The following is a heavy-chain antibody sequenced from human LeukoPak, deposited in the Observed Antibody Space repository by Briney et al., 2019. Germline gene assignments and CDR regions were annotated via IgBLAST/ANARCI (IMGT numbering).Heavy chain of an antibody. Sequence: SETLSLTCTVSGGSISSSSYYWGWIRQPPGKGLEWIGSIYYSGSTYYNPPLKSRVTISVDTSKNQFSLKLSSVTAADTAVYYCARRSYGLLYFDYWGQGTLVTVSS. V-gene: IGHV4-39*01. CDR3: ARRSYGLLYFDY. J-gene: IGHJ4*02. D-gene: IGHD5-18*01. CDR1: GGSISSSSYY. CDR2: IYYSGST.